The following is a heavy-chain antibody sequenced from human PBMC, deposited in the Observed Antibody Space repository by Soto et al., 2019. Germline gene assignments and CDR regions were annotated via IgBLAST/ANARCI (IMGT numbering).Heavy chain of an antibody. V-gene: IGHV3-53*01. D-gene: IGHD3-16*01. CDR1: GFTVSSNY. CDR2: IYSGGST. Sequence: GGSLRLSCAASGFTVSSNYMSWVRQAPGKGLEWVSVIYSGGSTYYADSVKGRFTISRDNSKNTLYLQMNSLRAEDTAVYYCGRGGGDGYIGGYYYYYGMDVWGQGTTVTVSS. CDR3: GRGGGDGYIGGYYYYYGMDV. J-gene: IGHJ6*02.